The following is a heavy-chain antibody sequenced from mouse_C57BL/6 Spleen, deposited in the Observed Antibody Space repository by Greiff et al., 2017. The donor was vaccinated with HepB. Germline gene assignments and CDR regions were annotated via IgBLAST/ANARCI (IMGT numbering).Heavy chain of an antibody. V-gene: IGHV1-82*01. CDR1: GYAFSSSW. CDR2: IYPGDGDT. Sequence: VQLQQSGPELVKPGASVKISCKASGYAFSSSWMNWVKQRPGKGLEWIGRIYPGDGDTNYNGKFKGKATLTADKSSSTAYMQLSSLTSEDSAVYFCAREGYYYGSSGGFAYWGQGTLVTVSA. J-gene: IGHJ3*01. CDR3: AREGYYYGSSGGFAY. D-gene: IGHD1-1*01.